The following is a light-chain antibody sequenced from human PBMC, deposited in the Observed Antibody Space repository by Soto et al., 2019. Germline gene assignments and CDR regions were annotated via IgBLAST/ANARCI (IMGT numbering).Light chain of an antibody. CDR1: QSVSNNY. CDR3: QQRSNWPLT. J-gene: IGKJ4*01. CDR2: DAS. V-gene: IGKV3D-20*02. Sequence: IVLTQSTATLSLSPGERATLFCRASQSVSNNYLAWYQQKPGQAPRLLIYDASNRATGIPARFSGSGSGTDFTLTISSLEPEDFAVYYCQQRSNWPLTFGGGTKVDIK.